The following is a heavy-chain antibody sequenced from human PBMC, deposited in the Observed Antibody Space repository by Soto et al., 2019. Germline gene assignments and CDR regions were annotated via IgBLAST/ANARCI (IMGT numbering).Heavy chain of an antibody. D-gene: IGHD3-9*01. V-gene: IGHV1-69*13. CDR2: IIPIFGTA. Sequence: SVKVSCKASGGTFSSYAISWGRQAPGQGLEWMGGIIPIFGTANYAQKFQGRVTITADESTSTAYMELSSLRSEDTAVYYCARGAKHPILTGPTAPDLYYGMDVWGQGTTVTVSS. CDR3: ARGAKHPILTGPTAPDLYYGMDV. J-gene: IGHJ6*02. CDR1: GGTFSSYA.